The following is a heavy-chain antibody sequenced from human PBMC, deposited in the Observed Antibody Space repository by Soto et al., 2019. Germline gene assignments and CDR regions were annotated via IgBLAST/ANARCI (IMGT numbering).Heavy chain of an antibody. J-gene: IGHJ3*02. V-gene: IGHV3-9*01. CDR2: ISWNSGSI. Sequence: EVQLVESGGGLVQPGRSLRLSCAASGFTFDDYAMHWVRQAPGKGLEWVSGISWNSGSIGYADSVKGRFTISRDNAKNSLYLQMNSLRAEDTALYYCAKDPHPHLTRIAVAGPMPPGNAFDIWGQGTMVTVSS. D-gene: IGHD6-19*01. CDR3: AKDPHPHLTRIAVAGPMPPGNAFDI. CDR1: GFTFDDYA.